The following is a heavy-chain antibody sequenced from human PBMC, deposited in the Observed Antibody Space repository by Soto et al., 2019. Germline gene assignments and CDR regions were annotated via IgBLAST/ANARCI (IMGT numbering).Heavy chain of an antibody. D-gene: IGHD6-13*01. V-gene: IGHV4-59*01. Sequence: SETLSLTCTVSGGSISSYYWSWIRQPPGKGLEWIGYIYYSGSTNYNPSLKSRVTISVDTSKNQFSLKLSSVTAADTAVYYCTRYSSSWYWFDPWGQGTLVTVSS. J-gene: IGHJ5*02. CDR3: TRYSSSWYWFDP. CDR1: GGSISSYY. CDR2: IYYSGST.